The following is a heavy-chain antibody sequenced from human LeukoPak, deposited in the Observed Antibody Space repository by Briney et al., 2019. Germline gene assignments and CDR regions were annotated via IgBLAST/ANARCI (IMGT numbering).Heavy chain of an antibody. CDR1: GGSLMSGGYS. D-gene: IGHD3-22*01. J-gene: IGHJ3*01. V-gene: IGHV4-30-2*01. CDR3: ARAPEAPRGYYAGGFDV. Sequence: PSQTLSLTCAVSGGSLMSGGYSWSWIRQTPEKGLGWIGHVFHSGDTEYNPSLKNRVAMSLVRSKNQVSLELSSVTAADTAGYYCARAPEAPRGYYAGGFDVWGQGTLVTVSS. CDR2: VFHSGDT.